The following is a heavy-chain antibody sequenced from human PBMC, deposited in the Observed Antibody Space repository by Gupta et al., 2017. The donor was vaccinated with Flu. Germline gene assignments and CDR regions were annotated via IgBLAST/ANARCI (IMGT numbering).Heavy chain of an antibody. CDR1: GFSVSSYA. CDR2: VTGNGCGA. Sequence: EVHLFETGGGCVLPGGSLTLRCAASGFSVSSYALSWVRQAPGKGLEWVSAVTGNGCGAYYADSVKGRFSISRDNSKNTLSLQMNSLRGEDTAVYYCAKGTTQWELYDCWGQGTLVTVSS. V-gene: IGHV3-23*01. D-gene: IGHD1-26*01. J-gene: IGHJ4*02. CDR3: AKGTTQWELYDC.